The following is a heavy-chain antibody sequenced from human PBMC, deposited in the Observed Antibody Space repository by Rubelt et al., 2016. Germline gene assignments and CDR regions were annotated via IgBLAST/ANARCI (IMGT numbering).Heavy chain of an antibody. V-gene: IGHV1-3*01. D-gene: IGHD6-19*01. J-gene: IGHJ5*02. CDR3: ARVIWGSGWSNYWVDP. Sequence: QVQLVQSGAEVKKPGASVKVSCKASGYTFTSYAMHWVRQAPGQRPEWMGWINAGNGNTKYSQKFQVRVAITGDTSASTAYMGLGSLRSEDTAVYYCARVIWGSGWSNYWVDPWGQGTLVTVSS. CDR2: INAGNGNT. CDR1: GYTFTSYA.